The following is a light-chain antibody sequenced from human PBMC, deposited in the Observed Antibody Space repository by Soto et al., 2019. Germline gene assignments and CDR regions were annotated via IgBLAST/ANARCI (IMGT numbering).Light chain of an antibody. CDR2: DAS. CDR3: HHDDNLLLT. CDR1: QDINNY. J-gene: IGKJ4*01. V-gene: IGKV1-33*01. Sequence: DIQMTQSPSSLSASVGDRVTITCQARQDINNYLNWYQQKPGKAPNLLIYDASKLETGVPSRFSGSGSGTDFTFAVSSLQPEDFATYFCHHDDNLLLTFGGGTKVEL.